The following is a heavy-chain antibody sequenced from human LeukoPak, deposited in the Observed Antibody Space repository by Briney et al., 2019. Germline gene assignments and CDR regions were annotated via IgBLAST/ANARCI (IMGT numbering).Heavy chain of an antibody. Sequence: PGRSLRLFCAASGFTFSSYEMNWVRQAPGKGLEWVSHISSSGSTIYYTDSVKGRFTISRDNSKNSLYLQMNSLRAEDTAIYYCARTVARIGYWGQGTLVTVSS. V-gene: IGHV3-48*03. J-gene: IGHJ4*02. CDR2: ISSSGSTI. CDR1: GFTFSSYE. D-gene: IGHD4-23*01. CDR3: ARTVARIGY.